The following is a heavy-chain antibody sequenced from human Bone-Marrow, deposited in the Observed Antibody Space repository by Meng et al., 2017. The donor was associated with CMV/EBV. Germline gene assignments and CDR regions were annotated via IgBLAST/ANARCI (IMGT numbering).Heavy chain of an antibody. J-gene: IGHJ6*02. D-gene: IGHD2-2*02. CDR3: ARGKYQLLYSYYYYYGMDV. V-gene: IGHV1-69*02. CDR1: GGTFSSYT. Sequence: SVKVSCKASGGTFSSYTISWVRQAPGQGLEWMGRIIPILGIANYAQKFQGRVTITAEKSTSTAYMELSSLRSEDTAVYYCARGKYQLLYSYYYYYGMDVWGQGTTVTVSS. CDR2: IIPILGIA.